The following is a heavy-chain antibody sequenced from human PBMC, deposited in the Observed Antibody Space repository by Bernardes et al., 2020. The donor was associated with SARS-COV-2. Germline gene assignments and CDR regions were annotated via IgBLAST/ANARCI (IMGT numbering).Heavy chain of an antibody. J-gene: IGHJ4*02. V-gene: IGHV3-21*01. Sequence: GGSLRLSCAASGFTFSSYTMNWVRQAPGKGLEWVSCITSDNTYIYYADSVKGRFTISRDNAKNSLYLQMNNLRAEDTAVYYCATAGSYRFDYWGQGSLVTVSS. CDR2: ITSDNTYI. CDR3: ATAGSYRFDY. CDR1: GFTFSSYT. D-gene: IGHD3-16*02.